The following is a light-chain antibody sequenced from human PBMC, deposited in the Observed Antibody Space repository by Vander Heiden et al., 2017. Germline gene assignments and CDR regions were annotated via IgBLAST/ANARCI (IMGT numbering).Light chain of an antibody. Sequence: DIQMTQSPSSLSASVEDRVTITCRASQSISSYLNWYQQKPGKAPKLLIFAASSLQSGVPSRFSGSGSGTDFTLTISRLQPEDFATYYCQQSDSTPNTFGGGTKVEIK. CDR3: QQSDSTPNT. J-gene: IGKJ4*01. V-gene: IGKV1-39*01. CDR2: AAS. CDR1: QSISSY.